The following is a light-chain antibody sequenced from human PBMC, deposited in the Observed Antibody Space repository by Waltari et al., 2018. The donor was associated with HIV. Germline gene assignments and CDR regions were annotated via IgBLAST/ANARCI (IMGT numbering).Light chain of an antibody. CDR1: SSNIGADYD. V-gene: IGLV1-40*01. Sequence: QSVLTQPPSVSGAPGQRVTISCTGSSSNIGADYDVHWYQHLPGTAPKLLIYANTHRPSGVPDRFSGSKSGPSASLAITGLQAEDEAEYYCQSYDSSLSGYVVFGGGTKLTVL. CDR2: ANT. J-gene: IGLJ2*01. CDR3: QSYDSSLSGYVV.